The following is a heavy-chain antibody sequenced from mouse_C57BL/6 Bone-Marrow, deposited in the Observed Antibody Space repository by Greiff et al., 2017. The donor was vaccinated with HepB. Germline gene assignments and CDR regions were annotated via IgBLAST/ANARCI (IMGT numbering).Heavy chain of an antibody. CDR2: IDPSDSYT. V-gene: IGHV1-50*01. CDR1: GYTFTSYW. J-gene: IGHJ4*01. CDR3: ARIFYYAMDY. Sequence: QVQLKQPGAELVKPGASVKLSCKASGYTFTSYWMQWVKQRPGQGLEWIGEIDPSDSYTNYNQKFKGKATLTVDTSSSTAYMQLSSLTSEDSAVYYCARIFYYAMDYWGQGTSVTVSS.